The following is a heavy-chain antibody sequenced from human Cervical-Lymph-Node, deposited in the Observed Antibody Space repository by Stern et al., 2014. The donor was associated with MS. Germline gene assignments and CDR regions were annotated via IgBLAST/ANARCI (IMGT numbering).Heavy chain of an antibody. CDR3: AKDTGGGFDY. CDR1: DFPFSHFA. V-gene: IGHV3-30-3*01. D-gene: IGHD1-14*01. Sequence: QVQLVESGGGVVQPGMSLRLSCVASDFPFSHFAMHWVRQAPGKGLEWVAAMSYDGCNEYYADSVKGRFTISRDNPRNNLYLHMNGLKPEDTAIYYCAKDTGGGFDYWGQGTLVTVSS. CDR2: MSYDGCNE. J-gene: IGHJ4*02.